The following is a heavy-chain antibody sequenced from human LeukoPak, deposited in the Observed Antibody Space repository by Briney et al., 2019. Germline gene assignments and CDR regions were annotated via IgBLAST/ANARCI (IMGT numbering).Heavy chain of an antibody. J-gene: IGHJ6*02. Sequence: SETLSLTCTVSGGSISSSSYYWGWIRQPPGKGLEWIGSIYYSGSTYYNPSLKSRVTISVDTSKNQFSLKLSSVTAADTAVYYCRTHSNSPDHYYSYNMDVWGHGTTVTVSS. CDR1: GGSISSSSYY. CDR2: IYYSGST. CDR3: RTHSNSPDHYYSYNMDV. D-gene: IGHD6-6*01. V-gene: IGHV4-39*01.